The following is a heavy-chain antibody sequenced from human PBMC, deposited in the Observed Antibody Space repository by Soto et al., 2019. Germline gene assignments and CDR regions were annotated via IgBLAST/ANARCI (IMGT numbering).Heavy chain of an antibody. D-gene: IGHD3-9*01. CDR1: GYSFTSYW. CDR2: IDPSDSYT. CDR3: ASHVLTSYDILTGTLDY. J-gene: IGHJ4*02. Sequence: PGESLKISCKGSGYSFTSYWISWVRQMPGKGLEWMGRIDPSDSYTNYSPSFQGHVTISADKSISTAYLQWSSLKASDTAMYYCASHVLTSYDILTGTLDYWGQGTLVTVSS. V-gene: IGHV5-10-1*01.